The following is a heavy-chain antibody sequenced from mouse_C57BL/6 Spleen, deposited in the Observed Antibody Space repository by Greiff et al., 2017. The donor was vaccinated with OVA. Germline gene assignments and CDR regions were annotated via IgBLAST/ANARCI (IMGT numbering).Heavy chain of an antibody. D-gene: IGHD1-1*01. J-gene: IGHJ4*01. CDR3: AGFYYYGSSYDYYAMDY. CDR1: GYTFTDYY. V-gene: IGHV1-76*01. Sequence: QVQLKQSGAELVRPGASVKLSCKASGYTFTDYYINWVKQRPGQGLEWIARIYPGSGNTYYNEKFKGKATLTAEKSSSTAYMQLSSLTSEDSAVYCCAGFYYYGSSYDYYAMDYWGQGTSVTVSS. CDR2: IYPGSGNT.